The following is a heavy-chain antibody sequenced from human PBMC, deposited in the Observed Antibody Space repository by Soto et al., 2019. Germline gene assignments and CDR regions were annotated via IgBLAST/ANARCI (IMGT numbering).Heavy chain of an antibody. V-gene: IGHV4-59*08. J-gene: IGHJ5*02. CDR3: ARTETTGWFDP. Sequence: ALETLRLRCSVAGGSSSSYYWSWIRQPPGKGLEWIGYIYYSGSTNYNPSLKSRVTISVDTSKNQFSLKLSSVTAADTAVYYCARTETTGWFDPWGQGPLVTVSS. CDR1: GGSSSSYY. CDR2: IYYSGST. D-gene: IGHD2-8*02.